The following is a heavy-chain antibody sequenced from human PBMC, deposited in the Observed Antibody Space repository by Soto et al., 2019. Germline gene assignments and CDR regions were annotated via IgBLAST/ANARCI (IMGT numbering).Heavy chain of an antibody. CDR2: IYYSGST. V-gene: IGHV4-31*03. Sequence: QVQLQESGPGLVKPSQTLSLTCTVSGGSISSGGYYWSWVRQHPGKGLEWIVYIYYSGSTYYNPSLKSRVTISVDTSKNQFSLKLSSVTAADTAVYYCARDSSSWYHYYYYYGMDVWGQGTTVTVSS. CDR3: ARDSSSWYHYYYYYGMDV. D-gene: IGHD6-13*01. J-gene: IGHJ6*02. CDR1: GGSISSGGYY.